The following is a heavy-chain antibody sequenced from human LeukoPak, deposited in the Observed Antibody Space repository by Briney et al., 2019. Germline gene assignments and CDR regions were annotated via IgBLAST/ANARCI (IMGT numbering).Heavy chain of an antibody. J-gene: IGHJ3*02. CDR1: GYTLTELS. Sequence: ASAKVSCKVSGYTLTELSMHWVRQAPGKGLEWMGGFDPEDGETIYAQKFQGRVTITADTSTYTAYMELSSLRSEDTAVYYCATGPGGPAATLGAFDIWGQGTMVTVSS. CDR3: ATGPGGPAATLGAFDI. D-gene: IGHD2-2*01. V-gene: IGHV1-24*01. CDR2: FDPEDGET.